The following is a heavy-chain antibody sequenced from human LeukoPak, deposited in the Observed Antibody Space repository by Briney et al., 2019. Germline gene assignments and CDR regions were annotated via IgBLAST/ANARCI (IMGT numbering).Heavy chain of an antibody. J-gene: IGHJ3*02. D-gene: IGHD2-15*01. CDR2: ISPYNGNT. V-gene: IGHV1-18*01. CDR1: GYTFTSYG. CDR3: ARGDGVGDAFDI. Sequence: ASVKVSCKASGYTFTSYGISWVRQAPGQGLEWMGWISPYNGNTNYVQKLQGRVTMTTDTSTSAAYMEVRSLRSDDTAVYYCARGDGVGDAFDIWGQGTMVTVSS.